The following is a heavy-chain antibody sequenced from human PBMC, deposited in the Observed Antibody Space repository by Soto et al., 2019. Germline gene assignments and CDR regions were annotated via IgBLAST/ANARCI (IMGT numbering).Heavy chain of an antibody. CDR2: ISYDGYLK. J-gene: IGHJ6*02. V-gene: IGHV3-30*18. D-gene: IGHD3-10*01. Sequence: GGSLRLSCAASGFTFSTYGMQWVRQAPGKGLEWVAVISYDGYLKYYVDAVKGRFTVARDNSKNTLFLEMNSLRVEDTAVYFCAKDFKVSGSHYGTLNYYYGMDVWGQGTTVTVSS. CDR1: GFTFSTYG. CDR3: AKDFKVSGSHYGTLNYYYGMDV.